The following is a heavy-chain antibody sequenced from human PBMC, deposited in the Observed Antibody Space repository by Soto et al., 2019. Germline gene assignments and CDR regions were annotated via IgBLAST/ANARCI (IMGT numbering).Heavy chain of an antibody. Sequence: SQTLSLTCVISGDSVSSNSAAWNWIRQSPSRGLEWLGRTYYRSKWYNDYAVSVKSRITINPDTSKNQFSLQLNSVTPEDTAVYYCARDSAVQQLVYHYYYGMDVWGQGTTVTVSS. CDR3: ARDSAVQQLVYHYYYGMDV. J-gene: IGHJ6*02. V-gene: IGHV6-1*01. D-gene: IGHD6-13*01. CDR2: TYYRSKWYN. CDR1: GDSVSSNSAA.